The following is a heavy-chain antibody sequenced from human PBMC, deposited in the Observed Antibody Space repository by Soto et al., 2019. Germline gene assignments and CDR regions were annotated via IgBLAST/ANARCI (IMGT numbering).Heavy chain of an antibody. V-gene: IGHV1-3*01. J-gene: IGHJ4*02. Sequence: ASVKVSCKASGYTFTSYAMHWVRQAPGQRLEWMGWINAGIGNTKYSQKFQGRVTITRDTSASTAYMELSSLRSEDTAVYYCATDPGGYSYGYSDYWGQGTLVTVSS. D-gene: IGHD5-18*01. CDR2: INAGIGNT. CDR3: ATDPGGYSYGYSDY. CDR1: GYTFTSYA.